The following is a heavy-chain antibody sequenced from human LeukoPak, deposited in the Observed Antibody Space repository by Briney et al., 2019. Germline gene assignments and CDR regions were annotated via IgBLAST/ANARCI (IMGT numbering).Heavy chain of an antibody. Sequence: GGSLRFSCAASGFTFSSYGMHWVRQAPGKGLEWVANIKQDGGEKYYVDSVKGRFTISRDNAKNSLYLQMNSLRAEDTAVYYCARSTQGIFGVVLPTPYYYYMDVWGKGTTVTVSS. D-gene: IGHD3-3*01. V-gene: IGHV3-7*01. CDR2: IKQDGGEK. CDR3: ARSTQGIFGVVLPTPYYYYMDV. CDR1: GFTFSSYG. J-gene: IGHJ6*03.